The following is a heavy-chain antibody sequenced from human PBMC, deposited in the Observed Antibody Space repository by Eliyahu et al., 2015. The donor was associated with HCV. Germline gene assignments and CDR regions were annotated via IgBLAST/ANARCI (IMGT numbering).Heavy chain of an antibody. D-gene: IGHD3-10*01. V-gene: IGHV4-31*03. CDR2: TSYSGTA. Sequence: QVQLQESGPGLVKPSQTLSLSCTVPGGSIXXGDCYWAWIRQHPGRGLEWIAYTSYSGTANYNPSLRSRVSQSVDTSKNQFSLSLSSVTVADTAVYYCARLPSISGTFGWFDSWGQGTLVTVSS. CDR3: ARLPSISGTFGWFDS. CDR1: GGSIXXGDCY. J-gene: IGHJ5*01.